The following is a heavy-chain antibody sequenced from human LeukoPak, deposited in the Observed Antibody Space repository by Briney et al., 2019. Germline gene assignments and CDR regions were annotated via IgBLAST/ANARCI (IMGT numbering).Heavy chain of an antibody. J-gene: IGHJ4*02. CDR1: GGSISSGGYS. V-gene: IGHV4-30-4*07. Sequence: PSQTLSLTCAVSGGSISSGGYSWSWIRQPPGKGLEWIGYIYYSGSTNYNPSLKSRVTISVDTSKNQFSLKLSSVTAADTAVYYCARVHYDILTGYYPDYFDYWGQGTLVTVSS. CDR3: ARVHYDILTGYYPDYFDY. D-gene: IGHD3-9*01. CDR2: IYYSGST.